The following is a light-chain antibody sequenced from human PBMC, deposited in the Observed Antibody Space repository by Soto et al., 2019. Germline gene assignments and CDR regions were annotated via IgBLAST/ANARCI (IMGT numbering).Light chain of an antibody. Sequence: QSALTRPPSASGSPGQSVTISCTGTSSDVGGYNYVSWYQQHPGKAPKLMIYEVSKRPSGVPDRFSGSKSGNTASLTVSGIQAEDVAYYYYSSYAGSNNLVFGRGTKLTVL. J-gene: IGLJ2*01. CDR1: SSDVGGYNY. V-gene: IGLV2-8*01. CDR2: EVS. CDR3: SSYAGSNNLV.